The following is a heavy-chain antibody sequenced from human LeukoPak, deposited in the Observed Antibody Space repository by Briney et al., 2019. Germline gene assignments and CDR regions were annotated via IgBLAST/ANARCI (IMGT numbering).Heavy chain of an antibody. CDR3: ARVGCSGGSCRFGNYFDY. J-gene: IGHJ4*02. V-gene: IGHV3-48*03. CDR1: GFTFSSYE. Sequence: GGSLRLSCAASGFTFSSYETNWVRQAPGKGLEWVSYISSSGSTIYYADSVKGRFTISRDNAKNSLYLQMNSLRAEDTAVYYCARVGCSGGSCRFGNYFDYWGQGTLVTVSS. CDR2: ISSSGSTI. D-gene: IGHD2-15*01.